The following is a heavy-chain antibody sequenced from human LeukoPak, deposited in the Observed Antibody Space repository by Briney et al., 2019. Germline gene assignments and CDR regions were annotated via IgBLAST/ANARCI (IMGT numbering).Heavy chain of an antibody. CDR3: ARQEHYYDSSGYYYH. CDR2: IYHSGST. D-gene: IGHD3-22*01. V-gene: IGHV4-38-2*01. CDR1: GYSISSGYY. Sequence: SEPLSLTCGVSGYSISSGYYWGWIRQPPGEGLEWIGSIYHSGSTYCNPSLKSRVTISVDTSTNQFSLKLNSVTAADTAVYYCARQEHYYDSSGYYYHWGQGTLVTVSS. J-gene: IGHJ5*02.